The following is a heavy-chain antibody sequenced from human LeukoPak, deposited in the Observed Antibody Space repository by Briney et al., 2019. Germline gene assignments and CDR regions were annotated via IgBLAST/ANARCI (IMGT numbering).Heavy chain of an antibody. D-gene: IGHD3-10*01. CDR2: INPNSGGT. J-gene: IGHJ3*02. V-gene: IGHV1-2*02. CDR3: ARDHVLLWFGEPRDAFDI. CDR1: GYTFTGYY. Sequence: ASVKVSCKASGYTFTGYYMHWVRQAPGQGLEWMGLINPNSGGTNYAQKFQGRVTMTRDTSISTAYMELSRLRSDDTAVYYCARDHVLLWFGEPRDAFDIWGQGTMVTVSS.